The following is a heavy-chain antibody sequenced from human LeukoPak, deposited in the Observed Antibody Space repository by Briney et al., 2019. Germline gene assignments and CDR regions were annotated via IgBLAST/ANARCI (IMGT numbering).Heavy chain of an antibody. V-gene: IGHV4-59*01. J-gene: IGHJ6*03. D-gene: IGHD3-10*01. Sequence: TSETLSLTCTVSGGSISSYYWSWIRQPPGKGLEWIGYIYYSGSTNYNPSLKSRATISVDTSKNQFSLKLSSVTAADTAVYYCARDRSKVRGVDDYYYYYYMDVWGKGTTVTVSS. CDR3: ARDRSKVRGVDDYYYYYYMDV. CDR1: GGSISSYY. CDR2: IYYSGST.